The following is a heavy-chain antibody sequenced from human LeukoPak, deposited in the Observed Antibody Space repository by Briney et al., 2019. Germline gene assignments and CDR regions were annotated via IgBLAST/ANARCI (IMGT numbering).Heavy chain of an antibody. Sequence: PGGSLRLSCAASGFTFSSYAMHWVRQAPGKGLEWVADISYDGSNKYYADSVKGRFTISRDNSKNTLYLQMNSLRAEDTAVYYCARGSTSCCLVIWGQGTMVTVSS. CDR2: ISYDGSNK. CDR1: GFTFSSYA. CDR3: ARGSTSCCLVI. D-gene: IGHD2-2*01. V-gene: IGHV3-30*01. J-gene: IGHJ3*02.